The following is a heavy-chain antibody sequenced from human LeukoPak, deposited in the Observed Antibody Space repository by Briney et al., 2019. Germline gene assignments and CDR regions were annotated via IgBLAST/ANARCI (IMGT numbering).Heavy chain of an antibody. D-gene: IGHD3-10*01. CDR3: ARTTMVRGTYYMDV. CDR1: GGSIISSSYY. J-gene: IGHJ6*03. V-gene: IGHV4-61*01. CDR2: IHYSGST. Sequence: SETLSLTCTVSGGSIISSSYYWSWIRQPPGKGLQWIGCIHYSGSTNYNPSLKSRVTISVDTSKNQFSLKLSSVTAADTAVYCARTTMVRGTYYMDVWGKGTTVTISS.